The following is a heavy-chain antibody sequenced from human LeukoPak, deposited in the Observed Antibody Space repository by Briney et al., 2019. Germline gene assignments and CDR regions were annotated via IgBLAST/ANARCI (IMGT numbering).Heavy chain of an antibody. CDR3: AREAYDSSGYPFDY. D-gene: IGHD3-22*01. V-gene: IGHV3-7*01. J-gene: IGHJ4*02. CDR1: GLTFSSYC. Sequence: GGSLRLSSAASGLTFSSYCMSWVRQAPGKGLEWVSNIKQDGSEKYYVDSVKGRFTISRDNAKNSLYLQMNSLRAEDTAVYYCAREAYDSSGYPFDYWGQGTLVTVSS. CDR2: IKQDGSEK.